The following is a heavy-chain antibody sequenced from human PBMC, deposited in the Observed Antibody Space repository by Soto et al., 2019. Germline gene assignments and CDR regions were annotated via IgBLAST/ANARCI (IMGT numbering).Heavy chain of an antibody. D-gene: IGHD4-4*01. Sequence: GASVKVSCKVSGYTLTELSMHWVRQAPGKGLEWMGGFDPEDGETIYAQKFQGRVTMTEDTSTDTAYVELSSLRSEDTAVYYCATPHRPTVTTYSRVFDYWGPGTLVTVSS. V-gene: IGHV1-24*01. J-gene: IGHJ4*02. CDR1: GYTLTELS. CDR3: ATPHRPTVTTYSRVFDY. CDR2: FDPEDGET.